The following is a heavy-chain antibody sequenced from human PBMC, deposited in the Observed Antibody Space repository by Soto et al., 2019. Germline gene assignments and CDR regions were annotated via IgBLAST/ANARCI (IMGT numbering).Heavy chain of an antibody. V-gene: IGHV3-30*03. CDR2: ISRDGGTK. J-gene: IGHJ4*02. CDR3: TGEVASRY. Sequence: QVQLVESGGGVVQPGRSLRLSCAASGFTVSSYGMHWVRQAPGKGLEWVAVISRDGGTKYYADSVKGRFTISKDNSRNTLFLETNSLRGGDIAVYYCTGEVASRYWGQGTLVTVSS. D-gene: IGHD2-8*02. CDR1: GFTVSSYG.